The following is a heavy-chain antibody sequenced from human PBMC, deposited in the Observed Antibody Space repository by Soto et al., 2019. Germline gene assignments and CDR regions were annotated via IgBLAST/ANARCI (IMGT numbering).Heavy chain of an antibody. CDR2: IIPILGIA. Sequence: SVKVSCRASGGTFSSYTISWVRQAPGQGLEWMGRIIPILGIANYAQKFQGRVTITADKSTSTAYMELSSLRSEDTAVYYCARDPKPYGGTTSGAFDSWGQETVVTISS. D-gene: IGHD4-17*01. CDR1: GGTFSSYT. J-gene: IGHJ3*02. CDR3: ARDPKPYGGTTSGAFDS. V-gene: IGHV1-69*02.